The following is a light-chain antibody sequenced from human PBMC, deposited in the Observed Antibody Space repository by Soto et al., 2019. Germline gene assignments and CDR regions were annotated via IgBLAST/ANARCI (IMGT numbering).Light chain of an antibody. J-gene: IGKJ1*01. V-gene: IGKV3-20*01. CDR2: CAS. Sequence: DIVLTQSPGTLSLSPGDRATLSCRASQSITGNYLAWPQKKPGQAPKRIIYCASTRAPGIPDRFNGSGSGRDFPLTISKLEADDVAVYHCHQYGSSVRSFAQGTKLEIK. CDR1: QSITGNY. CDR3: HQYGSSVRS.